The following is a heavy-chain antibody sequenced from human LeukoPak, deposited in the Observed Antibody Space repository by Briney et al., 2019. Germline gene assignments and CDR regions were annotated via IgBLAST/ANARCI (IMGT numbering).Heavy chain of an antibody. CDR2: IHKDGQT. CDR1: GFTFSNYW. V-gene: IGHV3-53*01. J-gene: IGHJ4*02. Sequence: PGGSLRLSCVASGFTFSNYWMTWVRQAPGKGLEWVAVIHKDGQTYYSDSVRGRFTISRDSSKNTLYLEMTSLRAEDTAVYYCARHGLLRYVDDWGQGSLVTVSS. CDR3: ARHGLLRYVDD. D-gene: IGHD3-9*01.